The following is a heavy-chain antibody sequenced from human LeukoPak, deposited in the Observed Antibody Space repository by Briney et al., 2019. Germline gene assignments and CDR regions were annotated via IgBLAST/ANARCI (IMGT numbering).Heavy chain of an antibody. J-gene: IGHJ5*02. D-gene: IGHD3-10*01. V-gene: IGHV1-18*01. CDR2: ISAYNGNT. CDR3: ARDRGVTMVRGVPRWWFDP. Sequence: ASVKVSCKVSGYTFTSYGISWVRQAPGQRLEWMGWISAYNGNTNYAQKLQGRVTMTTDTSTSTAYMELRSLRSDDTAVYYCARDRGVTMVRGVPRWWFDPWGQGTLVTVSS. CDR1: GYTFTSYG.